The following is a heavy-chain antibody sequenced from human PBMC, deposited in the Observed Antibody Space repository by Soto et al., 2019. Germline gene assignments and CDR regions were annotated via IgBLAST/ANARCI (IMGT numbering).Heavy chain of an antibody. J-gene: IGHJ4*02. CDR1: GFTFSSYA. CDR2: ISGSGGST. V-gene: IGHV3-23*01. CDR3: AKLGMNDYLAY. Sequence: PEESLRLSCAASGFTFSSYAMSWVRQAPGQGLEWVSAISGSGGSTYYADSVKGRFTISRDNSKNPLYLLMNSLRAEDMAVYYCAKLGMNDYLAYGGQGTLVTVSS. D-gene: IGHD7-27*01.